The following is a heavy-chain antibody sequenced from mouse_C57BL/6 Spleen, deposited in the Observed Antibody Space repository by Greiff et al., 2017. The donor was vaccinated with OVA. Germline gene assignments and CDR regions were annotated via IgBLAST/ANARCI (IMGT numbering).Heavy chain of an antibody. V-gene: IGHV2-2*01. Sequence: VMLVESGPGLVQPSQSLSITCTVSGFSLTSYGVHWVRQSPGKGLEWLGVIWSGGSTDYNAAFISRLSISKDNSKSQVFFKMNSLQADDTAIYYCARNSGPYSNYVAYWGQGTLVTVSA. J-gene: IGHJ3*01. CDR1: GFSLTSYG. D-gene: IGHD2-5*01. CDR2: IWSGGST. CDR3: ARNSGPYSNYVAY.